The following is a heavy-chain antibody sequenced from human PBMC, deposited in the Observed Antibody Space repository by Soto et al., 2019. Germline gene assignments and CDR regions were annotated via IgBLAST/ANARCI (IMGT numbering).Heavy chain of an antibody. CDR1: GGSFSGYY. V-gene: IGHV4-34*01. J-gene: IGHJ4*02. CDR3: ARGLGSSSWYY. Sequence: QVQLQQWGAGLLKPSETLSLTCAVYGGSFSGYYWSWIRQPPGKGLEWIGEINHSGSTNSNPSLKSRVTISVDTSKNQFSLKLSSVTAADTAVYYCARGLGSSSWYYWGQGTLVTVSS. D-gene: IGHD6-13*01. CDR2: INHSGST.